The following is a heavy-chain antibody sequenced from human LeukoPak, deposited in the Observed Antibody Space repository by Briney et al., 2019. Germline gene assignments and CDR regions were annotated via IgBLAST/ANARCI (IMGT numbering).Heavy chain of an antibody. CDR1: GASISNSSHY. D-gene: IGHD4-17*01. V-gene: IGHV4-39*07. CDR3: ARDRGDYSDY. J-gene: IGHJ4*02. CDR2: IYYTGTT. Sequence: SETLSLTCIVSGASISNSSHYWGWIRQPPGKGLEWIGNIYYTGTTYYAPSLKSRVTISVDTSKNQFSLKLSSVTAADTAVYYCARDRGDYSDYWGQGTLVTVSS.